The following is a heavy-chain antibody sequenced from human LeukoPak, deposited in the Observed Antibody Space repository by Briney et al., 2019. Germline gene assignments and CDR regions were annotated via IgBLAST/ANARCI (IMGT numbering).Heavy chain of an antibody. CDR1: GYSFITYW. Sequence: GESLKISCKVPGYSFITYWIGWVRQMPGKGLEWMGIIYPGDSDIRYSSSFQGQVTISADKSISTAYLQWSSLKASDTAIYYCARASGDGRFDYWGQGTLVTVSS. J-gene: IGHJ4*02. V-gene: IGHV5-51*01. CDR2: IYPGDSDI. D-gene: IGHD4-17*01. CDR3: ARASGDGRFDY.